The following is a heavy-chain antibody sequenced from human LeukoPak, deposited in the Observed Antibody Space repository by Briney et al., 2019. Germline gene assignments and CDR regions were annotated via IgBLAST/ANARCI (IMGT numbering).Heavy chain of an antibody. CDR1: GGTFSSYA. D-gene: IGHD4-11*01. Sequence: ASVKVSCKASGGTFSSYAISWVRQAPGQGLEWMGRIIPIFGIANYAQKFQGRVTITADKSTSTAYMELSSLRSEDTAVYYCARGGLQAPGWFDPWGQGTLVTVSS. J-gene: IGHJ5*02. V-gene: IGHV1-69*04. CDR2: IIPIFGIA. CDR3: ARGGLQAPGWFDP.